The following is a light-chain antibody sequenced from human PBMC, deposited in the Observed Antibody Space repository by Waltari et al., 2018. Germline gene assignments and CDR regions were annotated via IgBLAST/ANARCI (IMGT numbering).Light chain of an antibody. V-gene: IGKV3-20*01. CDR1: QSVSSSY. CDR3: QQYGSSPLT. CDR2: GAS. J-gene: IGKJ1*01. Sequence: EIVLTQSPGTLSLSPGERATLSCRASQSVSSSYLAWYQQKPGQAPRPLIYGASSKATGSPDRFIGSGSGTDFTLTISRLEPEDFAVYYCQQYGSSPLTFGQGTKVEIK.